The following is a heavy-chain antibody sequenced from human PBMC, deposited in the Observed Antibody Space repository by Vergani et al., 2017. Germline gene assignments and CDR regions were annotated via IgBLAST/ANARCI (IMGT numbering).Heavy chain of an antibody. Sequence: QVQLVESGGGVVQPGGSLRLPCIASGFTFRIYGMHWVRQAPGKGLEWVATISYDGTYEYYIESVKGRFTISRDNFKNTLSLQMNSLRPEDTALYYCANIPGVWFGDREGGFDYWGLGTLVTVSS. CDR2: ISYDGTYE. CDR3: ANIPGVWFGDREGGFDY. J-gene: IGHJ4*02. CDR1: GFTFRIYG. D-gene: IGHD3-10*01. V-gene: IGHV3-30*18.